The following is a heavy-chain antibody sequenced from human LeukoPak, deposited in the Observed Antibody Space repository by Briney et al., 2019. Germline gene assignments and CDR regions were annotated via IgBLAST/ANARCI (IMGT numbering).Heavy chain of an antibody. CDR2: IMPMFGTT. CDR3: ARGDSVPLGGGNLLKVLYFHD. D-gene: IGHD4-23*01. CDR1: GGSFTNCP. V-gene: IGHV1-69*13. Sequence: SVKVSCKASGGSFTNCPFHWVRQAPGQGLEWLGGIMPMFGTTDYAQNFQDRLTITADESTTTAYLELNSLRYEDSAVYFCARGDSVPLGGGNLLKVLYFHDWGQGTLVAVSS. J-gene: IGHJ1*01.